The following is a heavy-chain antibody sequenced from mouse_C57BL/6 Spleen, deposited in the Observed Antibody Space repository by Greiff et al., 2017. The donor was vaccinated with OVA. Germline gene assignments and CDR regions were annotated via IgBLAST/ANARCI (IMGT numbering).Heavy chain of an antibody. CDR1: GYTFTDYY. CDR2: INPNNGGT. CDR3: ARGYFGSRGGFAY. J-gene: IGHJ3*01. D-gene: IGHD1-1*01. Sequence: EVQLQQSGPELVKPGASVKISCKASGYTFTDYYMNWVKQSHGKSLEWIGDINPNNGGTSYNQKFKGKATLTVDKSSSTAYMGLRSRRSEDSAVYYCARGYFGSRGGFAYWGQGTLVTVSA. V-gene: IGHV1-26*01.